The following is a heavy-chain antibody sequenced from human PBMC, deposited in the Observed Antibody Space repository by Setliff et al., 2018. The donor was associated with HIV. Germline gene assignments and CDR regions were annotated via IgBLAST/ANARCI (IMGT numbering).Heavy chain of an antibody. J-gene: IGHJ1*01. V-gene: IGHV1-18*01. CDR3: ATVRRYYYDSSGQEYFQH. CDR1: GYSFTTSG. Sequence: ASVKVSCKASGYSFTTSGVSWVRQAPGQGLEWMGWINIRSGNTNYAQKFQGRVTMTEDTSTDTAYMELSSLRSEDTAVYYCATVRRYYYDSSGQEYFQHWGQGTLVTVSS. CDR2: INIRSGNT. D-gene: IGHD3-22*01.